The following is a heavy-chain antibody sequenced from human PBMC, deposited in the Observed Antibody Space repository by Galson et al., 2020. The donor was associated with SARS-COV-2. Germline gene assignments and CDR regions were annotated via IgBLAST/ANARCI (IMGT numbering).Heavy chain of an antibody. CDR3: AKDKASRVSPYYYYGMDV. Sequence: LSLTCAASGFTFSSYAMSWVRQAPGKGLEWVSAISGSGGSTYYADSVKGRFTISRDNSKNTLYLQMNSLRAEDTAVYYCAKDKASRVSPYYYYGMDVWGQGTTVTVSS. CDR2: ISGSGGST. J-gene: IGHJ6*02. CDR1: GFTFSSYA. V-gene: IGHV3-23*01.